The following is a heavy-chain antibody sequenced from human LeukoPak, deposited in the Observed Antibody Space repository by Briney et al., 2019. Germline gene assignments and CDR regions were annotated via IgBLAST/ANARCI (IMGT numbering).Heavy chain of an antibody. D-gene: IGHD6-19*01. CDR2: ISYDGSNK. CDR1: GFTFSSYA. CDR3: ARDRDSSGWYRHFGN. Sequence: GGSLRLSCAASGFTFSSYAMHWVRQAPGKGLEWVAVISYDGSNKYYADSVKGRFTISRDNSKNTLYLQMNSLRAEDTAVYYCARDRDSSGWYRHFGNWGQGTLVTVSS. V-gene: IGHV3-30-3*01. J-gene: IGHJ4*02.